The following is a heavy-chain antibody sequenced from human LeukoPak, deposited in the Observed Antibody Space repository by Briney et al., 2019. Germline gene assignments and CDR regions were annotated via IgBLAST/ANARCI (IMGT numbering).Heavy chain of an antibody. CDR3: ARGKEAANYYYFGLDV. V-gene: IGHV4-4*02. J-gene: IGHJ6*02. CDR2: IYHSGST. CDR1: GFSFSTYAM. D-gene: IGHD2-15*01. Sequence: GSLRLSCAASGFSFSTYAMSWVRQAPGKGLEWIGEIYHSGSTNYSPSLKSRVTMSVDKSKNQFSLNLSSVTAADTAVYYCARGKEAANYYYFGLDVWGQGTTVSVSS.